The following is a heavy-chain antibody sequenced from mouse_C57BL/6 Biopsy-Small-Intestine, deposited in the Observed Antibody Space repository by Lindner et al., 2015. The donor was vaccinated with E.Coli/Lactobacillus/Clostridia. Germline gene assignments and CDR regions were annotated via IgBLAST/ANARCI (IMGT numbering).Heavy chain of an antibody. D-gene: IGHD3-2*02. CDR3: ARRQLNWFDY. CDR1: GCTFTDYN. V-gene: IGHV1-18*01. J-gene: IGHJ3*01. CDR2: VNPNSGGS. Sequence: VQLQESGPELVKPGASVKIPCKASGCTFTDYNMDWVKQSHVKSLEWIGDVNPNSGGSIYNQKFKGKATLTVDESSSTAYMELRSLTSEDTAVYYCARRQLNWFDYWGQGTLVTVSA.